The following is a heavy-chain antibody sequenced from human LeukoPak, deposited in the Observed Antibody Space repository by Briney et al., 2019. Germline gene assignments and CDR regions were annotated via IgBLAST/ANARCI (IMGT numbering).Heavy chain of an antibody. CDR2: INHSGST. Sequence: PSETLSLTCAVYGGSFSGYYWSWIRRPPGKGLEWIGEINHSGSTNYNPSLKSRVTISVDTSKNQFSLKLSSVTAADTAVYYCARGSEDSSGYFDYWGQGTLVTVSS. V-gene: IGHV4-34*01. J-gene: IGHJ4*02. CDR3: ARGSEDSSGYFDY. D-gene: IGHD3-22*01. CDR1: GGSFSGYY.